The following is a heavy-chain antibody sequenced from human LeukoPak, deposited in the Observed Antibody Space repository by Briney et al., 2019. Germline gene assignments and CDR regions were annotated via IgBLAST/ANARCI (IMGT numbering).Heavy chain of an antibody. CDR1: GFTFSNYW. D-gene: IGHD6-19*01. Sequence: GGSLRLSCAASGFTFSNYWMNWVRQAPVKGLEWVANIKQDGSEKYYVDSVKGRFTISRDNAKNSLFLQMNSLRAEDTAVYYCARGAVAGKAPYWGQGTLVTVSS. V-gene: IGHV3-7*01. CDR2: IKQDGSEK. CDR3: ARGAVAGKAPY. J-gene: IGHJ4*02.